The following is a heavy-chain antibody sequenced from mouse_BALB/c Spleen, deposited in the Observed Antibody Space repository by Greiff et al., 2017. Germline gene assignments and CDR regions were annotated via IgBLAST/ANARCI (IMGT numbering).Heavy chain of an antibody. CDR2: IDPYNGGT. V-gene: IGHV1S135*01. CDR1: GYAFTSYN. D-gene: IGHD1-2*01. Sequence: VQLKQSGPELVKPGASVKVSCKASGYAFTSYNMYWVKQSHGKSLEWIGYIDPYNGGTSYNQKFKGKATLTVDKSSSTAYMHLNSLTSEDSAVYYCARAGLRPSYAMDYWGQGTSVTVSS. CDR3: ARAGLRPSYAMDY. J-gene: IGHJ4*01.